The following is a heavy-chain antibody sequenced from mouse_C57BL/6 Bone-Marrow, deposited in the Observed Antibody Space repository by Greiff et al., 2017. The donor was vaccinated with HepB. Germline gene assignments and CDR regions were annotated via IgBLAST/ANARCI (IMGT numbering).Heavy chain of an antibody. J-gene: IGHJ2*01. CDR2: IYPGDGDT. D-gene: IGHD2-3*01. CDR3: AVYVNNDY. Sequence: VQLQESGPELVKPGASVKISCKASGYAFSSSWMNWVKQRPGKGLEWIGRIYPGDGDTNYNGKFKGKATLTADKSSSTAYMQLSSLTSEDSAVYFCAVYVNNDYWGQGTTLTVSP. CDR1: GYAFSSSW. V-gene: IGHV1-82*01.